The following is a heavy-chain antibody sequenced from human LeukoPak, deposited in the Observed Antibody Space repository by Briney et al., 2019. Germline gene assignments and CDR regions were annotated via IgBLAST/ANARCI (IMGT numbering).Heavy chain of an antibody. Sequence: GGSLRLSCEASGFTFSSYAMSWVRQAPGKGLEWVSAISGSGGSTYYADSVKGRFTISRDNAKNTLYLQMNSLRAEDTAVYYCASSSPTVVSDTYYYYAMDVWGQGTTVTVSS. J-gene: IGHJ6*02. CDR1: GFTFSSYA. CDR3: ASSSPTVVSDTYYYYAMDV. D-gene: IGHD4-23*01. V-gene: IGHV3-23*01. CDR2: ISGSGGST.